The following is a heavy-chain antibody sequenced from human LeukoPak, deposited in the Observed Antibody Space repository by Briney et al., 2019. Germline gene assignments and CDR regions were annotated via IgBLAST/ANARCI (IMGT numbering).Heavy chain of an antibody. D-gene: IGHD3-16*01. Sequence: GGSLRLSCAASGFTFSSHSMNWVRQAPGKGLEWVSSISSSSSYIYYADSVKGRFTISRDNSKNTLYLQMNSLRAEDTAVYYCAKDSLADIDYWGQGTLVTVSS. J-gene: IGHJ4*02. CDR1: GFTFSSHS. CDR2: ISSSSSYI. V-gene: IGHV3-21*01. CDR3: AKDSLADIDY.